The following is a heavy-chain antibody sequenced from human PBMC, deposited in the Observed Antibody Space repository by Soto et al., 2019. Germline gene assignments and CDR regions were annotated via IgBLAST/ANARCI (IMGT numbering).Heavy chain of an antibody. CDR1: GYTFTSYY. D-gene: IGHD4-17*01. CDR3: ARDPLLFGPLYGDPSDY. V-gene: IGHV1-46*03. CDR2: INPSGGST. Sequence: ASVKVSCKASGYTFTSYYMHWVRQAPGQWLEWMGIINPSGGSTSYGQKFQGRVTMTRDTSTSTVYMELSSLRSEDTAVYYCARDPLLFGPLYGDPSDYWGQGTLVTVSS. J-gene: IGHJ4*02.